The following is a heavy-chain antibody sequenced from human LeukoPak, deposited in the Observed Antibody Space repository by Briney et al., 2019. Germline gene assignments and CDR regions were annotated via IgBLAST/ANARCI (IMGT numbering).Heavy chain of an antibody. CDR2: IYHSGST. Sequence: PSETLSLTCAVSGGSISSGGYSWSWIRQPPGKGLEWIGYIYHSGSTYYNPSLKSRVTISVDRSKNQFSLKLSSVTAADTALYYCAMSGYRGYGVYYYGMDVWGQGTTVTVSS. J-gene: IGHJ6*02. D-gene: IGHD5-12*01. CDR1: GGSISSGGYS. V-gene: IGHV4-30-2*01. CDR3: AMSGYRGYGVYYYGMDV.